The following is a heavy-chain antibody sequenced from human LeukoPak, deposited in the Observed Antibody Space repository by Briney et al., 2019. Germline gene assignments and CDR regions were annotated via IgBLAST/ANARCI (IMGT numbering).Heavy chain of an antibody. Sequence: ASVKVSCKASGYTFTGYYMHWVRQAPGQGLEWMGRINPNSGGTNYAQKFQGRVTMTRDTSITTAYMDLSGLTSDDTAIYYCARGDLLEWGQGALVTVSS. J-gene: IGHJ4*02. CDR3: ARGDLLE. CDR2: INPNSGGT. CDR1: GYTFTGYY. D-gene: IGHD1-1*01. V-gene: IGHV1-2*06.